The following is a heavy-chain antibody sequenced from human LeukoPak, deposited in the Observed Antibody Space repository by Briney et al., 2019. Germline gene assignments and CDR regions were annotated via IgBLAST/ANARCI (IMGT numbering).Heavy chain of an antibody. V-gene: IGHV3-48*03. Sequence: RGSLRLSCAASGFTFSSYEMNWVLQAPGRGLEGVSYISSSGSAIYYADSVQGRFTISRSNAKNSLYLQMNSLRAEDTAVYYCAREVDTALVGVAGDYYYGLDVWGQGTTVTVSS. CDR2: ISSSGSAI. CDR1: GFTFSSYE. CDR3: AREVDTALVGVAGDYYYGLDV. D-gene: IGHD5-18*01. J-gene: IGHJ6*02.